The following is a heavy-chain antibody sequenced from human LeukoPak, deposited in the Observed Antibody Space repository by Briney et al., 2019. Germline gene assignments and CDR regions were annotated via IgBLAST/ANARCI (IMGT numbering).Heavy chain of an antibody. V-gene: IGHV3-48*03. CDR2: MSSSCATI. CDR3: ARDLVSGAYTFDI. Sequence: PGGSLRLSCAASGSTFSTFITYDFNWVRQAPGKGLEWVSYMSSSCATIYYADSVKGRFTVSRDNAKNSLYLQMNSLRAEDTAIYYCARDLVSGAYTFDIWGQGKMVTVSS. J-gene: IGHJ3*02. CDR1: GSTFSTFI. D-gene: IGHD3-16*01.